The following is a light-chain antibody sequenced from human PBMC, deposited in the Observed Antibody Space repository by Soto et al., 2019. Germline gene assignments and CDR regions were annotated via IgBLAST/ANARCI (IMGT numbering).Light chain of an antibody. V-gene: IGLV2-14*01. CDR3: TSFTSSITDV. Sequence: QSALTQPASVSGSPGQSITISCTGTSSDVGRYDYVSWYQQHPGKVPKLVLYNVTHRPTGVSIRFSGSKSGNTASLSISGLQTEDEADYFCTSFTSSITDVFGTGTKLTVL. CDR2: NVT. CDR1: SSDVGRYDY. J-gene: IGLJ1*01.